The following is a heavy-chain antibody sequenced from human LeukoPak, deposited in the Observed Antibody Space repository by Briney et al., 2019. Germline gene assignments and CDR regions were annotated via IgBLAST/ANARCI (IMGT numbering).Heavy chain of an antibody. D-gene: IGHD6-25*01. Sequence: GGSLRLSCAASGFTFSSYAMSWVRQAPGKGLEWVSTINNSGGSTYYADSVKGRFTISRDNSKNTLYLQMNSLRTADTAVYYCAKSGWQLTAAYYFDYWGQGTLVTVSS. J-gene: IGHJ4*02. CDR2: INNSGGST. V-gene: IGHV3-23*01. CDR3: AKSGWQLTAAYYFDY. CDR1: GFTFSSYA.